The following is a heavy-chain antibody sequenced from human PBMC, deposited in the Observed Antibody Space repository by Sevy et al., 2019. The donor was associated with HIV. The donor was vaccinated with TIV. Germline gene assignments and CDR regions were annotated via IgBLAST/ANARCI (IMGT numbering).Heavy chain of an antibody. J-gene: IGHJ1*01. V-gene: IGHV3-23*01. Sequence: GGSLRLSCAASGFTFSSYAMSWVRQAPGKGLEWVSAISGSGGSTYYADSVKGRFTISRDNSKNTLYLQMNSLRAEDTAVYYCAKGPHDHSSSRTEYFQHWGQGTLVTVSS. CDR1: GFTFSSYA. CDR3: AKGPHDHSSSRTEYFQH. D-gene: IGHD6-13*01. CDR2: ISGSGGST.